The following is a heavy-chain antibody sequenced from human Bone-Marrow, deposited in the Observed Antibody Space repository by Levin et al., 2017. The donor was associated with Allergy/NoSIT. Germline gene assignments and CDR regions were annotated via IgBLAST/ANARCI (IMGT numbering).Heavy chain of an antibody. V-gene: IGHV1-2*02. D-gene: IGHD5-18*01. Sequence: GESLKISCKPSGYTFTGYYMHWVRQAPGQRLEWMGWINPNSGGTSYAQKFRGRVTMTRDTSISTVYMELSRLRSDDTAVYYCATGYNYAYLDYWGQGTLVTVSS. J-gene: IGHJ4*02. CDR3: ATGYNYAYLDY. CDR1: GYTFTGYY. CDR2: INPNSGGT.